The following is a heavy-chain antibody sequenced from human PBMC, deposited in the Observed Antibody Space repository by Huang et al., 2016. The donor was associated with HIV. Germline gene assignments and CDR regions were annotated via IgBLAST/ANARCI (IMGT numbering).Heavy chain of an antibody. CDR1: GYIFSNYG. Sequence: QVQLMQSGAEVKKPGASVKVYCKSSGYIFSNYGISWVRQAPGQGVEGMDGISAYNGNTHYAQRLQDRVTLTTDTFTGTAYMELRSLTSDDTAIYYCARDVPVAAAPLLDYWGQGTLVTVSS. CDR2: ISAYNGNT. J-gene: IGHJ4*02. D-gene: IGHD6-13*01. V-gene: IGHV1-18*01. CDR3: ARDVPVAAAPLLDY.